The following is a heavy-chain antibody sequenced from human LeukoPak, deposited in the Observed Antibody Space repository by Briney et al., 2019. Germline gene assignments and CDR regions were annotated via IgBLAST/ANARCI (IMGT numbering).Heavy chain of an antibody. CDR3: ARDLDTYVVLTAYDTFDI. J-gene: IGHJ3*02. CDR1: GFTFSNYW. CDR2: IKPSGSEK. D-gene: IGHD2-21*02. Sequence: GGSLRLSCEGSGFTFSNYWMNWVRQAPEKGLEGVANIKPSGSEKHYADSVEGRFTISRDNAKNSLYLEMNSLRAEDTAMYYCARDLDTYVVLTAYDTFDIWGQGTMVTVSS. V-gene: IGHV3-7*01.